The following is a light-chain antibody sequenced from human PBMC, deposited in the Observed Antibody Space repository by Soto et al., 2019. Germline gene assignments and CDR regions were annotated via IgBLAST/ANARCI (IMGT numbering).Light chain of an antibody. Sequence: QSALTQPPSATGSLGQSVTIFCTGTSSDVGGYNYVSWYQQHPGKAPKLLIYDVIHRPSGVPDRFSGSKSGNTASLTVSGLQAEDETDYYCVSYAGSNNLVFGTGTKVTVL. V-gene: IGLV2-8*01. CDR2: DVI. CDR1: SSDVGGYNY. J-gene: IGLJ1*01. CDR3: VSYAGSNNLV.